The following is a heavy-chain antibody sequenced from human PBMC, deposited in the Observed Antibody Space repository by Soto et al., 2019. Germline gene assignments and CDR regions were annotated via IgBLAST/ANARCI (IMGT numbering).Heavy chain of an antibody. Sequence: TLYLTTHVSGGSISSGGYSWSWFRQPPGKGLEWIGYIYHSGSTYYNPSLKRRVTISVDRSRNQFSLKLSSVTAADTAVYYCGRSISSLRGGNWFDPWGQGTLVTVCS. D-gene: IGHD2-15*01. J-gene: IGHJ5*02. V-gene: IGHV4-30-2*01. CDR1: GGSISSGGYS. CDR3: GRSISSLRGGNWFDP. CDR2: IYHSGST.